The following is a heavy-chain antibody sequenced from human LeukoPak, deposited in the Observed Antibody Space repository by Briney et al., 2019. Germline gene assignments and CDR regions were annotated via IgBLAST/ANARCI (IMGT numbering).Heavy chain of an antibody. CDR1: GFTFTSSA. CDR3: ARAENYCSSTSCYSLGAFDI. Sequence: GTSVKVSCKASGFTFTSSAVQWVRQARGQRLEWIGWIVVGSGNTNYAQKFQERVTITRDMSTSTAYMELSSLRSEDTAVYYCARAENYCSSTSCYSLGAFDIWGQGTMVTVSS. J-gene: IGHJ3*02. D-gene: IGHD2-2*01. CDR2: IVVGSGNT. V-gene: IGHV1-58*01.